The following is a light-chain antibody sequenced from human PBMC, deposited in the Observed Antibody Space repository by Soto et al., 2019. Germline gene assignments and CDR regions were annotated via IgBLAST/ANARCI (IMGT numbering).Light chain of an antibody. CDR3: AAWDDSGVV. CDR2: NNN. J-gene: IGLJ2*01. CDR1: SSNIGSNT. V-gene: IGLV1-44*01. Sequence: QSVLTQPPSASGTPGQRVTISCSGSSSNIGSNTVHWYQQLPGTSPKLLIYNNNERPSGVPDRFSGSKSGASASLAISGLQSEDEADYYCAAWDDSGVVFGGGTQLTVL.